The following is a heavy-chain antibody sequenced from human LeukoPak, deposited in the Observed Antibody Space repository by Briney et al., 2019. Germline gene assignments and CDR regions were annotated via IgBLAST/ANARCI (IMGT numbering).Heavy chain of an antibody. J-gene: IGHJ4*02. V-gene: IGHV1-69*04. CDR2: IIPILGIA. D-gene: IGHD5-18*01. CDR1: VGTFISYA. Sequence: ASVKVSFKASVGTFISYAISWVRQAPGQGLEWMGRIIPILGIANYAQKFQGRVTITADKSTSTAYMELSSLRSEDTAVYYCARVDTAMVIDYWGQGTLVTVSS. CDR3: ARVDTAMVIDY.